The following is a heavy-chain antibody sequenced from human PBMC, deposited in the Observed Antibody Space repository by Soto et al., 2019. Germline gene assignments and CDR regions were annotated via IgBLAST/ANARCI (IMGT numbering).Heavy chain of an antibody. J-gene: IGHJ4*02. CDR3: ARGRGRRRNPLDY. Sequence: VGSLRLSCAASGFTFSSYEMNWVRQAPGKGLEWVSYISSSGSTIYYADSVKGRFTISRDNAKNSLYLQMNSLRAEDTAVYYCARGRGRRRNPLDYWGQGTLVTVSS. V-gene: IGHV3-48*03. CDR2: ISSSGSTI. CDR1: GFTFSSYE. D-gene: IGHD3-10*01.